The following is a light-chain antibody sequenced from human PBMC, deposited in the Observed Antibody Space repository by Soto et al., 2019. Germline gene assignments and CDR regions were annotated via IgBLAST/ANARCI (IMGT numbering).Light chain of an antibody. V-gene: IGKV3-20*01. J-gene: IGKJ2*01. Sequence: EIVLTQSRCTLSLSPGERATLSCRASQSVYTNYLAWYQQKPGQAPRLLIYGASRRATGIPDRFSGSGSETDFTLTISRLEPEDFAVYYCQHYGSSPPLYTFGQGTKLEIK. CDR3: QHYGSSPPLYT. CDR1: QSVYTNY. CDR2: GAS.